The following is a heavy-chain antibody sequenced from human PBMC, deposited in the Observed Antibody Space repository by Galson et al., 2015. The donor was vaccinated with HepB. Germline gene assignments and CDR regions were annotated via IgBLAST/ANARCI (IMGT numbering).Heavy chain of an antibody. CDR2: ISHTGSDT. Sequence: SLRLSCAASGISFSDYAMHWVRQAPGKGLEWVAAISHTGSDTSHADSVRGRFTISRDNFKNTVSLQMNSLRPDDTAVYYCATDLAVAATNYGMDVWGQGTTVTVSS. CDR1: GISFSDYA. D-gene: IGHD6-19*01. V-gene: IGHV3-30*03. CDR3: ATDLAVAATNYGMDV. J-gene: IGHJ6*02.